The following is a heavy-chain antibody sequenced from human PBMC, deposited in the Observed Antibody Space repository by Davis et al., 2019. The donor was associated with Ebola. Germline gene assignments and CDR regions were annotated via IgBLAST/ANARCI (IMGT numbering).Heavy chain of an antibody. Sequence: PGGSLRLSCVGSGISFSGQWMSWVRQTPGKGLEWVAVIDGDGNGRSYVDSVKGRFTVPRDNARRSLYLQMDSLGVEDTAIYYCATLHWNSLRNWGQGTRVTVSS. CDR2: IDGDGNGR. J-gene: IGHJ4*02. D-gene: IGHD1/OR15-1a*01. V-gene: IGHV3-7*01. CDR1: GISFSGQW. CDR3: ATLHWNSLRN.